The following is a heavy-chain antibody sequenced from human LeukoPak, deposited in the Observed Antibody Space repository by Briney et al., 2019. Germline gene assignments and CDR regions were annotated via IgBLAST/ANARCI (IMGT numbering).Heavy chain of an antibody. V-gene: IGHV3-43*02. Sequence: GGSLRLSCAASGFTFDDYPMHWVRQGPGKGLEWLSLISGDGATTYYADSVKGRFTISRDNTKNSLYLQMNSLRTEDTALYYCAKDYYWGQGTLVTVSS. CDR2: ISGDGATT. CDR3: AKDYY. J-gene: IGHJ4*02. CDR1: GFTFDDYP.